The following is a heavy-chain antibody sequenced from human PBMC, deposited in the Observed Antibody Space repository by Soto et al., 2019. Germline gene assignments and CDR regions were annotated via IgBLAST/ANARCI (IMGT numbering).Heavy chain of an antibody. CDR1: GFTVSSNY. CDR3: AREGWELLGDAFDI. Sequence: GGSLRLSCAASGFTVSSNYMSWVRQAPGKGLEWVSVIYSGGSTYYADSVKGRFTISRHNSKNTMYLQMNSLRAEDTAVYSCAREGWELLGDAFDIWGQGTMVTVSS. D-gene: IGHD1-26*01. CDR2: IYSGGST. J-gene: IGHJ3*02. V-gene: IGHV3-53*04.